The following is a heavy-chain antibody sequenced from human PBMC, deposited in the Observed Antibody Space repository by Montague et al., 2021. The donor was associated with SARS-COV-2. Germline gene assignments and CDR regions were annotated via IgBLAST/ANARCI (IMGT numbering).Heavy chain of an antibody. V-gene: IGHV4-34*01. Sequence: SETLSLTCAVYGGSFSGYYWTWVRQSPGKGLEWIAEINHSGTTNYNFNQSLRSRVTISVDTSKSQFSPKLSSVTAADTGVYYCARWDPQTLTLIGLRGKSASDYWGQGTLVTVSS. CDR1: GGSFSGYY. CDR3: ARWDPQTLTLIGLRGKSASDY. D-gene: IGHD4-23*01. CDR2: INHSGTT. J-gene: IGHJ4*02.